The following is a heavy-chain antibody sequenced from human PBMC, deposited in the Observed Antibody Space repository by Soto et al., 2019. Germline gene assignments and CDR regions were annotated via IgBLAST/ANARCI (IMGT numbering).Heavy chain of an antibody. D-gene: IGHD6-19*01. V-gene: IGHV1-2*04. CDR1: GYTFTGYY. J-gene: IGHJ6*02. CDR2: INPNSGGT. Sequence: ASVKVSCKASGYTFTGYYMHWVRQAPGQGLEWMGWINPNSGGTNYAQKFQGWVTMTRDTSVSTAYMELSSLRSEDTAVYYCASCSSGWYDYHYYYGMDVWGQGTTVTVSS. CDR3: ASCSSGWYDYHYYYGMDV.